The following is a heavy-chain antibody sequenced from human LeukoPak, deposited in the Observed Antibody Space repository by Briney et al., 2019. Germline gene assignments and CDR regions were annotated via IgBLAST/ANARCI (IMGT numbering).Heavy chain of an antibody. J-gene: IGHJ6*02. CDR1: GGSISGYY. Sequence: SETLSLTCTVSGGSISGYYWSWIRQPPGKGLEWIGYIYYSGSTNYNPSLKSRVTISVDTSKNQFSLKLSSVTAADTAVYYCAREGGSHDAFYYYYYGMDVWGQGTTVTVSS. CDR3: AREGGSHDAFYYYYYGMDV. CDR2: IYYSGST. V-gene: IGHV4-59*01. D-gene: IGHD1-26*01.